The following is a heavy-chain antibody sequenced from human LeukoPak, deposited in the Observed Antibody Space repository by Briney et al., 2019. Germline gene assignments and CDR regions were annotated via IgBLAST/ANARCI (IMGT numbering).Heavy chain of an antibody. J-gene: IGHJ4*02. Sequence: GGSLRLSCAASGFTFSSYAMHWVRQAPGKGLEWVAVISYDGSNKYYADSVKGRFTISRDNAKNSLYLQMNSLRAEDTAVYYCAREPPIDYYESSGYSGLDSWGQGTLVTVSS. CDR1: GFTFSSYA. CDR2: ISYDGSNK. D-gene: IGHD3-22*01. V-gene: IGHV3-30-3*01. CDR3: AREPPIDYYESSGYSGLDS.